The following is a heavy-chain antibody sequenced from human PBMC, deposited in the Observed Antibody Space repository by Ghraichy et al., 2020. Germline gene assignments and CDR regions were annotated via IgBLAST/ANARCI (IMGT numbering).Heavy chain of an antibody. V-gene: IGHV3-23*01. D-gene: IGHD3-10*01. CDR1: GFTFSSYA. CDR2: ISGSGGST. J-gene: IGHJ5*02. Sequence: GGSLRLSCAASGFTFSSYAMSWVRQAPGKGLEWVSAISGSGGSTYYADSVKGRFTISRDNSKNTLYLQMNSLRAEDTAVYYCAKDGHMVRGVSWFDPWGQGTLVTVSS. CDR3: AKDGHMVRGVSWFDP.